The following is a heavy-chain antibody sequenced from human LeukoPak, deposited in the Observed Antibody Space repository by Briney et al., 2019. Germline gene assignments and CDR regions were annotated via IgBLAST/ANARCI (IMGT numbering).Heavy chain of an antibody. J-gene: IGHJ4*02. CDR1: GYTFTSYD. D-gene: IGHD5-24*01. Sequence: ASVKVSCKASGYTFTSYDINWVRQAPGQGLEWMGWMNPNSGNTDYAQKFQGRVTITRDTSISTAYMELSSLRSEDTAVYYCARRSIATITLDYWGQGTLVTVSS. CDR3: ARRSIATITLDY. V-gene: IGHV1-8*03. CDR2: MNPNSGNT.